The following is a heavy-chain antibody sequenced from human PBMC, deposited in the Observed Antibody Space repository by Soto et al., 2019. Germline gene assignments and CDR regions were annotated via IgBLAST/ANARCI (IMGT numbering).Heavy chain of an antibody. V-gene: IGHV4-34*01. CDR3: ARRYCSDSYCSYFDY. CDR1: GGSVSGYF. J-gene: IGHJ4*02. Sequence: SETLSLTCAVYGGSVSGYFWSWIRQPPGKGLEWIGEVNHSGTTSYSPSLDSRVTTSVDTSKNQFSLRLSSVTAADTAIYYCARRYCSDSYCSYFDYWGRGTLVTVSS. CDR2: VNHSGTT. D-gene: IGHD2-15*01.